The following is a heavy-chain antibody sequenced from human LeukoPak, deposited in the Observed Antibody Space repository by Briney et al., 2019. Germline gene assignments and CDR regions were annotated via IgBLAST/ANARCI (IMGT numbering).Heavy chain of an antibody. CDR3: ARLYSSSWCLDY. CDR1: GYTFTSYG. Sequence: ASVKVSCKASGYTFTSYGISWVRQAPGQGLEWMGWISAYNGNTNYAQKVQGRVTMTTDTSTSTAYMELSSLRSEDTAVYYCARLYSSSWCLDYWGQGTLVTVSS. J-gene: IGHJ4*02. V-gene: IGHV1-18*01. CDR2: ISAYNGNT. D-gene: IGHD6-13*01.